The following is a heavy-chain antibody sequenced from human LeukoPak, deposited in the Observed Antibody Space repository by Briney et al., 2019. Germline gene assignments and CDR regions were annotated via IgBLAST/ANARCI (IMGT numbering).Heavy chain of an antibody. Sequence: GGSLRLSCAASGFTVSSNYMSWVRQAPGKGLEWVLVIYSGGSTYYADSVKGRFTISRDNSKNTLYLQMNSLRAEDTAVYYCARDHLRSRDYGMDVWGQGTTVTVSS. CDR2: IYSGGST. V-gene: IGHV3-66*01. J-gene: IGHJ6*02. CDR3: ARDHLRSRDYGMDV. D-gene: IGHD5-12*01. CDR1: GFTVSSNY.